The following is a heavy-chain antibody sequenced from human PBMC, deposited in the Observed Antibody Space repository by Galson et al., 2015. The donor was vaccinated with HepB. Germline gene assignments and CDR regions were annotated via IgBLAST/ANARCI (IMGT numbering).Heavy chain of an antibody. CDR1: GGTFSSYT. CDR3: ARVTAVAGKGVVFDY. CDR2: IIPILGIA. Sequence: SVKVSCKASGGTFSSYTISWVRQAPGQGLEWMGRIIPILGIANYAQKFQGRVTITADKSTSTAYMELSSLKSEDTAVYYCARVTAVAGKGVVFDYWGQGTLVTVSS. J-gene: IGHJ4*02. D-gene: IGHD6-19*01. V-gene: IGHV1-69*02.